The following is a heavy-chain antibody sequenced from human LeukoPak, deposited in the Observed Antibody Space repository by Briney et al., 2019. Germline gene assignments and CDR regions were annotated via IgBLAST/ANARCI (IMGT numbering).Heavy chain of an antibody. Sequence: GASVTVSCKASGGTFSSYAISWVRQAPGQGLEWMGRIIPILGIANYAQKFQGRVTITADKSTSTAYMELSSLRSEDTAVYYCAREVLGMTDYYYYGMDVWGQGTTVTVSS. CDR3: AREVLGMTDYYYYGMDV. CDR1: GGTFSSYA. CDR2: IIPILGIA. V-gene: IGHV1-69*04. D-gene: IGHD3-16*01. J-gene: IGHJ6*02.